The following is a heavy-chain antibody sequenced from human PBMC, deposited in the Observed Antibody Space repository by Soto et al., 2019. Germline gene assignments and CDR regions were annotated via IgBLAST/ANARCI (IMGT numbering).Heavy chain of an antibody. D-gene: IGHD6-19*01. CDR2: INQSGST. CDR3: ARVVGSSGWYYGSFDI. J-gene: IGHJ3*02. V-gene: IGHV4-34*01. Sequence: QVQLQQWGAGLLKPSETLSLTCAVYGGSLSGSYWNWIRQPPGKGLEWIGEINQSGSTNYNPSLKSRVTISVDTSKNQFSLKLSSVTAADSAVYYCARVVGSSGWYYGSFDIWGPGTMVTVSS. CDR1: GGSLSGSY.